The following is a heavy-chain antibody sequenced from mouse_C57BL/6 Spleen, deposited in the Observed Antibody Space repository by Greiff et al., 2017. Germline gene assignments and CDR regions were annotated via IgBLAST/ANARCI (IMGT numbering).Heavy chain of an antibody. Sequence: QVQLQQPGAELVKPGASVKMSCKASGYTFTSYWITWVKQRPGQGLEWIGDIYPGSGSTNYNEKFKSKATLTVDTSSSTAYMQHSSLTSEDSAVYYCARETVVAPMDYWGQGTSVTVSS. CDR2: IYPGSGST. D-gene: IGHD1-1*01. V-gene: IGHV1-55*01. CDR1: GYTFTSYW. J-gene: IGHJ4*01. CDR3: ARETVVAPMDY.